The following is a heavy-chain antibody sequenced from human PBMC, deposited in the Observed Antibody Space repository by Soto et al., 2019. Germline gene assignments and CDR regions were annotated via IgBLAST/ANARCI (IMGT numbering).Heavy chain of an antibody. CDR3: AREGDVNIVATINWFDP. J-gene: IGHJ5*02. CDR1: GYTFTSYY. V-gene: IGHV1-46*03. CDR2: INPSGGST. D-gene: IGHD5-12*01. Sequence: ASVKVSCKASGYTFTSYYMHWVRQAPGQGLEWMGIINPSGGSTSYAQKFQGRVTMTRDTSTSTVYMELSSLRSEDTAVYYCAREGDVNIVATINWFDPWGQGTLITVSS.